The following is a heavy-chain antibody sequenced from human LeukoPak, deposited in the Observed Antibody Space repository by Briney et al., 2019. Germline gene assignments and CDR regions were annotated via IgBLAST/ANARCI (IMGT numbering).Heavy chain of an antibody. CDR1: GYTFSDYY. J-gene: IGHJ3*02. V-gene: IGHV1-2*02. CDR3: ARDGAFDI. Sequence: ASVKVSCKASGYTFSDYYMHWVRQAPGQGLEWMGWINPNSGGTNYAQKFQGRVTMTRDTSISTTYMELSSLRSGDTAVYYCARDGAFDIWGQGTVVTVSS. CDR2: INPNSGGT.